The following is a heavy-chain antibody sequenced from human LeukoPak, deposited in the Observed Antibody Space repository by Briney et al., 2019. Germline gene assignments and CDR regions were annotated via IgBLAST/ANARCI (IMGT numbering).Heavy chain of an antibody. CDR1: GYIFTGYY. V-gene: IGHV1-2*02. CDR2: INPNSGDT. J-gene: IGHJ1*01. D-gene: IGHD3-22*01. CDR3: ARGSYDSSDFEYFHH. Sequence: ASVKVSCKASGYIFTGYYMHWVRQAPGQGLEWMGWINPNSGDTNYAQKFQGRVTMTRDTSISTAYMELSRLTSDDTAFYYCARGSYDSSDFEYFHHWGQGALLTVSS.